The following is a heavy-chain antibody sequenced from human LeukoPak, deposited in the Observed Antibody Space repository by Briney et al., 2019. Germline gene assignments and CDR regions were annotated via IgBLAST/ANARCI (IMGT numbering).Heavy chain of an antibody. CDR2: IYSGGRT. V-gene: IGHV3-66*01. J-gene: IGHJ4*02. D-gene: IGHD3-10*01. CDR3: AGGPGFRTFFGY. CDR1: GFIVSSNY. Sequence: GGSLRLSCAASGFIVSSNYMSWVRQAPGKGLEWVSVIYSGGRTYYADSVKGRFTISRDNSKNTLYLQMNSLRAEDTAVYYCAGGPGFRTFFGYWGQGTLVTVSS.